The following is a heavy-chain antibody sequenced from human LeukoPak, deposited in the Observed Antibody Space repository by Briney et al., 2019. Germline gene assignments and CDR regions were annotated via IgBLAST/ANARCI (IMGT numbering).Heavy chain of an antibody. V-gene: IGHV3-48*03. CDR2: ISSSGSTI. D-gene: IGHD1-26*01. CDR3: ARVGAMGNFDY. Sequence: GGSLRLSCAASGFTFSSYEMNWVRQAPGKGLEWVSYISSSGSTIYYADSVKGRFTISRDNAKNSLYLQMNSLRAEDTAVYYCARVGAMGNFDYWGQGTLVTVSS. CDR1: GFTFSSYE. J-gene: IGHJ4*02.